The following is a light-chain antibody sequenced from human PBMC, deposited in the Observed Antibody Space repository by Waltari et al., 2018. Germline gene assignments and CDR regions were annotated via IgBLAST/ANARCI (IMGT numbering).Light chain of an antibody. J-gene: IGKJ4*01. CDR2: DAS. Sequence: EIVLTQSPAPLSLSPGESATPHCSASENINIVLAWYQQKPGQAPRLLISDASNRAAGVPARFSGSGSLTDFTLTISSLEPEDFGVYYCQQRTNWQSLSFGGGTRVEIK. V-gene: IGKV3D-11*02. CDR1: ENINIV. CDR3: QQRTNWQSLS.